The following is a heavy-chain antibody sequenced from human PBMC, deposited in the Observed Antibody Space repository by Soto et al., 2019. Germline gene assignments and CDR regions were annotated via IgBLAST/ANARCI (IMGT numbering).Heavy chain of an antibody. Sequence: SQTLSLTCAISGVSVSTNSATWDRIRQSPSRGLEWLGRTYYRSKWYNDYAVSVEGRITINPDTSNNQVSLQLNSVTPDDTAVYYCARLIGNSWLDSWGQGTLVTVSS. V-gene: IGHV6-1*01. D-gene: IGHD2-8*01. CDR2: TYYRSKWYN. CDR3: ARLIGNSWLDS. CDR1: GVSVSTNSAT. J-gene: IGHJ5*01.